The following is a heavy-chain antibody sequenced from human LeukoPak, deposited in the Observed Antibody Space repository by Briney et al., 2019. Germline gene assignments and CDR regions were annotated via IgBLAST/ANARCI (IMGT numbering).Heavy chain of an antibody. CDR3: ARANLYCSGGSCYRSQLGYFDY. J-gene: IGHJ4*02. D-gene: IGHD2-15*01. Sequence: PSETLSLTCAVSGGTISSGGYPWSWIRQPPGKGLEWIGYIYHSGSTYYNPSLKSRVTISVDRSKNQFSLKLSSVTAADTAVYYCARANLYCSGGSCYRSQLGYFDYWGQGTLVTVSS. V-gene: IGHV4-30-2*01. CDR1: GGTISSGGYP. CDR2: IYHSGST.